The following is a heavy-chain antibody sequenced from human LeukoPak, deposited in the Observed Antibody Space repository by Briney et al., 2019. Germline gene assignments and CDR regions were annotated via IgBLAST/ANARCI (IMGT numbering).Heavy chain of an antibody. J-gene: IGHJ5*02. Sequence: PGGSLRLSCAASGFSFSDYYMSWIRQAPGKGLEWVSYISSSGSYTNYADSVKGRFTISRDNAKNSLYLQMNSLRAEDTAVYYCARHLRGEMATIPWGQGTLVTVSS. D-gene: IGHD5-24*01. CDR3: ARHLRGEMATIP. CDR2: ISSSGSYT. V-gene: IGHV3-11*03. CDR1: GFSFSDYY.